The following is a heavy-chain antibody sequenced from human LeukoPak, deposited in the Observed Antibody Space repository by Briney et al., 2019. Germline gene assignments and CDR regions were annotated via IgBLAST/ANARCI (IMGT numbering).Heavy chain of an antibody. D-gene: IGHD6-13*01. CDR1: GGSISSYY. V-gene: IGHV4-59*12. J-gene: IGHJ4*02. Sequence: PSQTLSLTCTVSGGSISSYYWSWIRQPPGKGLEWIGYIYYSGSTNYNPSLKSRVTISVDTSKNQFSLKLSSVTAADTAVYYCARDSSSWYVRYFDYWGQGTLVTVSS. CDR2: IYYSGST. CDR3: ARDSSSWYVRYFDY.